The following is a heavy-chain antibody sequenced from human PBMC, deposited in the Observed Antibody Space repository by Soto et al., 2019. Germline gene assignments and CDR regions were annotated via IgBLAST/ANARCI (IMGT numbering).Heavy chain of an antibody. CDR2: ISYDGSNK. Sequence: QVQLVESGGGVVQPGRSLRLSCAASGFTFSSYAMHWVRQAPGKGLEWVAVISYDGSNKYYADSVKGRFTISRDNSKNTLYLQMNSLRAEDTAVYYCASLPVVAAQGGWLDPWGQGTLVTVSS. V-gene: IGHV3-30-3*01. J-gene: IGHJ5*02. CDR1: GFTFSSYA. D-gene: IGHD2-15*01. CDR3: ASLPVVAAQGGWLDP.